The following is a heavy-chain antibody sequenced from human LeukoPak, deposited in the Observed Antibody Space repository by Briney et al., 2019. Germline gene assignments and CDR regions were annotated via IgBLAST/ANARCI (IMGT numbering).Heavy chain of an antibody. J-gene: IGHJ4*02. CDR3: ARDPALYCSSTSCSTFDY. D-gene: IGHD2-2*01. CDR1: GYTFTGYY. CDR2: INPNSGGT. V-gene: IGHV1-2*02. Sequence: GASVKVSCKASGYTFTGYYMHWVRQAPGQGLEWMGWINPNSGGTNYAQKFQGRVTMTRDTSISTAYMELSRLRSDDTAVYYCARDPALYCSSTSCSTFDYWGQGTLVTVSS.